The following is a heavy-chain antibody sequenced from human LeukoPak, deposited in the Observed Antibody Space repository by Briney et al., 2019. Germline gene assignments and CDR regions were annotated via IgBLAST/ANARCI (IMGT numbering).Heavy chain of an antibody. V-gene: IGHV1-69*05. J-gene: IGHJ4*02. CDR2: IIPIFGTA. CDR3: ARRSLVLYYFDY. D-gene: IGHD1-26*01. CDR1: GGTFSSYA. Sequence: ASVKVSCKAAGGTFSSYAISWVRQAPGQGLEWMGGIIPIFGTANYAQKFQGRVTMTRDTSISTAYMELSRRRSYDTAVYYCARRSLVLYYFDYWGQGTLVTVSS.